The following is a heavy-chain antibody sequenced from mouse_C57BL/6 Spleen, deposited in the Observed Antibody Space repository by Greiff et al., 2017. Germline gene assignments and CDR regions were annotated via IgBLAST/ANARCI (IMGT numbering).Heavy chain of an antibody. CDR3: ARNIYYDYDGDLSFAY. V-gene: IGHV5-12*01. J-gene: IGHJ3*01. Sequence: EVMLVESGGGLVQPGGSLKLSCAASGFTFSDYYMYWVRQTPEKRLEWVAYISNGGGSTYYPDTVKGRFTISRDNAKNTLYLQMSRLKSEDTAMYYCARNIYYDYDGDLSFAYWGQGTLVTVSA. CDR1: GFTFSDYY. CDR2: ISNGGGST. D-gene: IGHD2-4*01.